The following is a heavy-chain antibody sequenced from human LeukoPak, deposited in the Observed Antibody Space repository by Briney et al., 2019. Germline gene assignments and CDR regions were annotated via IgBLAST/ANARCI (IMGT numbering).Heavy chain of an antibody. Sequence: SETLSLTCTVSGGSISSYYWSWIRQPAGKGLEWIGRIYTSGSTNYNPSLRSRATMSVDTSKTQFSLQLSPVTAAATAVYDCARAGADWNFQHWGQGTLVTVSS. CDR1: GGSISSYY. CDR3: ARAGADWNFQH. D-gene: IGHD1-1*01. CDR2: IYTSGST. J-gene: IGHJ1*01. V-gene: IGHV4-4*07.